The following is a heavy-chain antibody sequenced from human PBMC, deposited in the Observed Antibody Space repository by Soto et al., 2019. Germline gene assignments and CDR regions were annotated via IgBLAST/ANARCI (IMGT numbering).Heavy chain of an antibody. J-gene: IGHJ6*03. CDR3: ARHKVGGLEWLNYYYYYYMDV. CDR1: GGSISSGGYY. V-gene: IGHV4-31*02. CDR2: IYYSGST. Sequence: PSETLSLTCTVSGGSISSGGYYWSWIRQHPGKGLEWIGYIYYSGSTYYNPSLKSRVTISVDTSKNQFSLKLSSVTAADTAVYYCARHKVGGLEWLNYYYYYYMDVWGKGTTVTVSS. D-gene: IGHD3-3*01.